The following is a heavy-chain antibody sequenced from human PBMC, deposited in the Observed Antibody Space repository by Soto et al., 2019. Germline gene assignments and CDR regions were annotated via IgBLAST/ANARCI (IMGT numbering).Heavy chain of an antibody. J-gene: IGHJ6*02. D-gene: IGHD6-13*01. V-gene: IGHV3-30*18. CDR1: GFTFSSYG. Sequence: QVQLVESGGGVVQPGRSLRLSCAASGFTFSSYGMHWVRQAPGKGLEWVAVISYDGSNKYYADSVKGRFTISRDNSKNTLYLQMNSLRAEHTAVYYCAKELLRQLDYYYGMDVWGQGTTVTLSS. CDR3: AKELLRQLDYYYGMDV. CDR2: ISYDGSNK.